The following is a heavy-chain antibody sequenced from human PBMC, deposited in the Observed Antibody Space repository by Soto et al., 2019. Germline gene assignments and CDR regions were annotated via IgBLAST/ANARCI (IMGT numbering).Heavy chain of an antibody. J-gene: IGHJ4*02. D-gene: IGHD3-22*01. CDR2: VSNDGSNK. V-gene: IGHV3-30*18. CDR1: GFIFSSHG. Sequence: QVQLVESGGGVVQPGRSLRLSCAASGFIFSSHGMHWVRQAPGKGLEWVAVVSNDGSNKYYADSVKGRFTISRDNSKNTLYLQMNSLRAEDTAVYYCAKEWVYDSSGWSFDYWGQGTLVTVSS. CDR3: AKEWVYDSSGWSFDY.